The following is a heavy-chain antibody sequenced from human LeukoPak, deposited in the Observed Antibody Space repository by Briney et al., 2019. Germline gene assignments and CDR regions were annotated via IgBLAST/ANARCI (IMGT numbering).Heavy chain of an antibody. J-gene: IGHJ5*02. CDR2: IYYSGST. CDR3: ARRGTGTPFDP. Sequence: SETLSLTCTVSGGSISSYYWSWIRQPPGKGLEWIGYIYYSGSTNYNPSLKSRVTISVDTSKNQFSLKLNSVTAADTAVYYCARRGTGTPFDPWGLGTLVTVSS. V-gene: IGHV4-59*08. CDR1: GGSISSYY. D-gene: IGHD1-1*01.